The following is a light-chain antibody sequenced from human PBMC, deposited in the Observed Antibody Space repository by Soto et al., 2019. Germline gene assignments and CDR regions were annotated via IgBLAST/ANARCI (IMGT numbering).Light chain of an antibody. J-gene: IGLJ2*01. CDR1: SSDVGGYNF. Sequence: QAVVTQPASVSGSPGQSITISCTGTSSDVGGYNFVSWYQQYPGKPPKLLIYEVINRPSGVSNRFSGSKSGNTASLTISGLQTDDEADYYCSSYASTTPHVVLGGGTKLTVL. CDR3: SSYASTTPHVV. CDR2: EVI. V-gene: IGLV2-14*01.